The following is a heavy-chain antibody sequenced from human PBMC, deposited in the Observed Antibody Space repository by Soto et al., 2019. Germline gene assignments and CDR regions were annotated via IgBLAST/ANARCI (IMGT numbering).Heavy chain of an antibody. CDR2: ISAHNGNT. CDR1: GYGFTTYG. CDR3: ARGRDGED. V-gene: IGHV1-18*01. Sequence: QIHLVQSGAEVKKPGASVKVSCKGSGYGFTTYGITWVRQAPGQGLEWMAWISAHNGNTNYAQKLQGRVTVTIDTSTTTGSMELGSLRSDATAVYLCARGRDGEDWGHGDLVTV. J-gene: IGHJ4*01. D-gene: IGHD3-10*01.